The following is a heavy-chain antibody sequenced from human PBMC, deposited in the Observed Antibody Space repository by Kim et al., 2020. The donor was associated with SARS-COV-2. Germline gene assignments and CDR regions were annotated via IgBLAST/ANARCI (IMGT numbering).Heavy chain of an antibody. CDR3: ARVVVCSSTSCYGYYFDY. J-gene: IGHJ4*02. V-gene: IGHV3-11*04. D-gene: IGHD2-2*01. Sequence: KGRFTISHDNAKNSLYLQMNSLGAEDTAVYYCARVVVCSSTSCYGYYFDYWGQGTLVTVSS.